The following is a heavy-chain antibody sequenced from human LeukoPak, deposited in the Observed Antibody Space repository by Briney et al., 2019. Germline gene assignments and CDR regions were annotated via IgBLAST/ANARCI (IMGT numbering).Heavy chain of an antibody. V-gene: IGHV3-21*01. J-gene: IGHJ4*02. Sequence: GGSLRLSCAASGFTFSSYGMSWVRQAPGKGLEWVSSISSSSSYIYYADSVKGRFTISRDNAKNSLYLQMNSLRAEDTAVYYCARDSSSWYYFDYWGQGTLVTVSS. CDR3: ARDSSSWYYFDY. CDR2: ISSSSSYI. CDR1: GFTFSSYG. D-gene: IGHD6-13*01.